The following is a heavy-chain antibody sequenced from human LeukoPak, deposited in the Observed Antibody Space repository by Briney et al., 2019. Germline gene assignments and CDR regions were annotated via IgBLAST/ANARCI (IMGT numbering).Heavy chain of an antibody. V-gene: IGHV3-73*01. CDR1: GFTFSGSA. CDR3: VSLSGSYYSAYNWFDP. CDR2: MRSKVNSYAT. J-gene: IGHJ5*02. D-gene: IGHD1-26*01. Sequence: GGSLKLSCAASGFTFSGSAMHWVRQASGKGLEWVGRMRSKVNSYATAYAESVNGRFTISRDDSKNTAYLEMNSLKTEDTAVYYCVSLSGSYYSAYNWFDPWGQGTLVTVSS.